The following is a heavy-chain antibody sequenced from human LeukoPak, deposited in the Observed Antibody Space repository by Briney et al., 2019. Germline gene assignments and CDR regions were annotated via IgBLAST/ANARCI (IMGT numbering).Heavy chain of an antibody. Sequence: ASVNVSFKASGYTFTSYYMHWVRQAPGQGVEWMGLINPSGGSTSYAQKFQGRVTMTRDTSTSTVYMELSSLRSEDTAVYYCARNYYGSGTRLGMDVWGQGTTVTVSS. CDR1: GYTFTSYY. V-gene: IGHV1-46*01. CDR2: INPSGGST. CDR3: ARNYYGSGTRLGMDV. D-gene: IGHD3-10*01. J-gene: IGHJ6*02.